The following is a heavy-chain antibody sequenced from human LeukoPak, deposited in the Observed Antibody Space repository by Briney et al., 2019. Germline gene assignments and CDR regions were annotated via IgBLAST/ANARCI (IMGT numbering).Heavy chain of an antibody. CDR3: AKDLRSEYHFDY. V-gene: IGHV3-30*18. CDR1: GLTFSSYG. Sequence: GGSLRLSCAASGLTFSSYGMHWVRQAPGKGLEWVAVISYDGSNKYYADSVKGRFTISRDNSKNTLYLQMNSLRAEDTAVYYCAKDLRSEYHFDYWGQGTLVTVSS. D-gene: IGHD3-10*02. J-gene: IGHJ4*02. CDR2: ISYDGSNK.